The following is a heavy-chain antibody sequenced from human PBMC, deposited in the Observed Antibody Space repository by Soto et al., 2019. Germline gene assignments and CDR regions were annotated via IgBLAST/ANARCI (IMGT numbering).Heavy chain of an antibody. V-gene: IGHV1-69*13. CDR1: GGTFCSYA. J-gene: IGHJ4*02. CDR3: ASCSNYDSSGYYPH. Sequence: ASVKVSCKASGGTFCSYAISWVRQAPGQGLEWMGGIIPIFGTANYAQKFQGRVTITADESTSTAYMELSSLRSEDTAVYYCASCSNYDSSGYYPHWGQGTLVTVSS. D-gene: IGHD3-22*01. CDR2: IIPIFGTA.